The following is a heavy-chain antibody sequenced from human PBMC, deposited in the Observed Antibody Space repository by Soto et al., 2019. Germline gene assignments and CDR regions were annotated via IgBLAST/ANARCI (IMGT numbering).Heavy chain of an antibody. V-gene: IGHV3-23*01. CDR1: ECPSRTYD. Sequence: EVQMLESGGDLIQPGGSLRLSCAASECPSRTYDMSWVRQAPGKGLEWVAAISNGGHATHYADSVRGRFTNSKDDSKNTLYLQTNSLRADDTALYYCAKVTWSGERCWGRGTLVTVSS. D-gene: IGHD3-10*01. J-gene: IGHJ4*02. CDR3: AKVTWSGERC. CDR2: ISNGGHAT.